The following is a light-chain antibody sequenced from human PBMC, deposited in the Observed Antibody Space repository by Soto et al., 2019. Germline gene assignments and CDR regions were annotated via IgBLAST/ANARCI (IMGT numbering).Light chain of an antibody. CDR2: DAS. Sequence: DIQMTQSPSTLSASVGDRVTITCRASRSISNWLAGYQQRPGKAPKLLIYDASNLESGVPSRFSGSGSGTELTLNISSLQPDDFGNYYCQHYNSYPLTFGGGTKVEVK. V-gene: IGKV1-5*01. CDR1: RSISNW. CDR3: QHYNSYPLT. J-gene: IGKJ4*02.